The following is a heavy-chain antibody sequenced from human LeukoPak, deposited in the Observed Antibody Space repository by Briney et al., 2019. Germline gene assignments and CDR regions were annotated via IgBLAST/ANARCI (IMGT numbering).Heavy chain of an antibody. CDR3: ARLAQHRYYYDTSAYRYYFDY. V-gene: IGHV1-2*02. J-gene: IGHJ4*02. D-gene: IGHD3-22*01. CDR2: INPNSGDT. Sequence: ASVKVSCKASGYTFIGYYMHWVRQAPGQGLEWMGWINPNSGDTNSAQKFQGRVTMTRDTSISTAYMELSRLRSDDTAVYYCARLAQHRYYYDTSAYRYYFDYWGQGTLVTVSS. CDR1: GYTFIGYY.